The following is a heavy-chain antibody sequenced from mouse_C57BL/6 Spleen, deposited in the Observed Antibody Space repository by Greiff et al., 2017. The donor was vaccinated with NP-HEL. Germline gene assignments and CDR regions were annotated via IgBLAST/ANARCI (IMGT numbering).Heavy chain of an antibody. CDR1: GYTFTSYW. V-gene: IGHV1-52*01. CDR2: IDPSDSEP. D-gene: IGHD2-10*01. J-gene: IGHJ4*01. CDR3: ARGGAYFYYAMDY. Sequence: QVQLQQPGAELVRPGSSVKLSCKASGYTFTSYWMHWVKQRPIQGLEWIGNIDPSDSEPHYNQKFKDKATLTVDKSSSTAYMQLSSLTSEDSAVYYCARGGAYFYYAMDYWGQGTSVTVSS.